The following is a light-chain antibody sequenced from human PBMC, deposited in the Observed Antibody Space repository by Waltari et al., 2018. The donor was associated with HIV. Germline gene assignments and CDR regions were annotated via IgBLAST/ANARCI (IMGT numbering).Light chain of an antibody. J-gene: IGLJ2*01. V-gene: IGLV1-40*01. CDR3: QSYDSSLSGWV. Sequence: AGYDVHWDQQLPGTAPKLLIYGHNTRPSGVPDLFSGSKSGTSASLAITRLHAEDGADYYGQSYDSSLSGWVFGGGTKLTVL. CDR2: GHN. CDR1: AGYD.